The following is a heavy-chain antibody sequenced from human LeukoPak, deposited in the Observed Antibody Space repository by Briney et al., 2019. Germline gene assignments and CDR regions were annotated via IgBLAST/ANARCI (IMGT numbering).Heavy chain of an antibody. D-gene: IGHD6-6*01. CDR3: ASEQLGFTYYYYYYMDV. CDR2: IKQDGSEK. V-gene: IGHV3-7*01. J-gene: IGHJ6*03. Sequence: PGGSLRLSCAASGFTFSSYNMSWVRQAPGKGLEWVANIKQDGSEKYYVDSVKGRFTISRDNAKNSLYLQMNSLRAEDTAVYYCASEQLGFTYYYYYYMDVWGKGTTVTVSS. CDR1: GFTFSSYN.